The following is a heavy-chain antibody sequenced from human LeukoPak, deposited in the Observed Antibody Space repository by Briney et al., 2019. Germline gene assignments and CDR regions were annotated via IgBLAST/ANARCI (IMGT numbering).Heavy chain of an antibody. CDR3: ASWAPNTVTTEPSFDY. V-gene: IGHV1-69*05. J-gene: IGHJ4*02. D-gene: IGHD4-11*01. Sequence: SVKVPCKASGGTFSSYAISWVRQAPGQGLERMGRIIPIFGTANYAQKFQGRVTITTDESTSTAYMELSSLRSEDTAVYYCASWAPNTVTTEPSFDYWGQGTLVTVSS. CDR1: GGTFSSYA. CDR2: IIPIFGTA.